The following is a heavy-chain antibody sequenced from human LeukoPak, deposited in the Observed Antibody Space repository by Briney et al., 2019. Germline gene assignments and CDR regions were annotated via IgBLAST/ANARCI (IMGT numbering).Heavy chain of an antibody. D-gene: IGHD3-16*01. CDR1: GFTFDDYG. CDR3: AKGGGGRLMYYYYMDV. Sequence: PGGSLRLSCAVSGFTFDDYGMSWVRQAPGKGLEWVSGINWNGVSTRYTDSVKGRFTISRDNAKNSLYLQMNSLRAEDTALYYCAKGGGGRLMYYYYMDVWGKGTTVTVSS. J-gene: IGHJ6*03. V-gene: IGHV3-20*04. CDR2: INWNGVST.